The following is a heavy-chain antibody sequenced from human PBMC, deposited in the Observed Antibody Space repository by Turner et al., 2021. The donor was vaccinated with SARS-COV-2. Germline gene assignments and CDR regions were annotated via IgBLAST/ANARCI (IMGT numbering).Heavy chain of an antibody. Sequence: EVQLVESGGGLVKPGGSLRLSCAASGFTFSRYSMNWVRQAPGKGLEWVSSISSSSSYIYYADSVKGRFTISRDNAKNSLYLQMNSLRAEDTAVYYCAKAPSFSGHFDYWGQGTLVTVSS. CDR2: ISSSSSYI. J-gene: IGHJ4*02. D-gene: IGHD5-12*01. CDR3: AKAPSFSGHFDY. V-gene: IGHV3-21*01. CDR1: GFTFSRYS.